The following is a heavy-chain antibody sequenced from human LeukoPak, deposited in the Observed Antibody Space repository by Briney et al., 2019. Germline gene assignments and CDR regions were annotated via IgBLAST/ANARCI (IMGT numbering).Heavy chain of an antibody. Sequence: ASVKVSCKASGGTFSSYAINWVRQATGQGLEWMGWMNPNSGNTGYAQKFQGRVTITRNTSISTAYMELSSLRSEDTAVYYCARGRERGAAGRLGQSLNAFDIWGQGTMVTVSS. D-gene: IGHD3-16*02. V-gene: IGHV1-8*03. CDR1: GGTFSSYA. CDR3: ARGRERGAAGRLGQSLNAFDI. J-gene: IGHJ3*02. CDR2: MNPNSGNT.